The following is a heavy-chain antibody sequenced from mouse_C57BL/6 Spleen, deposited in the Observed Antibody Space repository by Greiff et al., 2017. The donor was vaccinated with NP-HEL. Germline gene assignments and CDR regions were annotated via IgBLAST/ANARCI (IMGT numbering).Heavy chain of an antibody. Sequence: QVQLQQPGAELVRPGSSVKLSCKASGYTFTSYWMHWVKQRPIQGLEWIGNIDPSDSETHYNQKFKDKATLTVDKSSSTAYMQLSSLTSEDSAVYYCARSMGGAYGNYPYWYFDVWGTGTTVTVSS. V-gene: IGHV1-52*01. CDR3: ARSMGGAYGNYPYWYFDV. J-gene: IGHJ1*03. D-gene: IGHD2-1*01. CDR1: GYTFTSYW. CDR2: IDPSDSET.